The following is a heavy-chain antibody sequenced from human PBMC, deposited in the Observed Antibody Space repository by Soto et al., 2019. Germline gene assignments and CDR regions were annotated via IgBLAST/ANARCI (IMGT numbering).Heavy chain of an antibody. CDR3: ARVIRERFYYGMDV. V-gene: IGHV1-69*06. Sequence: QVQLVQSGAEVKKPGSSVKVSCKASGGTFSSYAISWVRQAPGQWLEWMGGIIPIFGTANYAQKFQGRVTITADKSTSTAYMELSSLRSEDTAVYYCARVIRERFYYGMDVWGQGTTVTVSS. CDR2: IIPIFGTA. J-gene: IGHJ6*02. D-gene: IGHD1-1*01. CDR1: GGTFSSYA.